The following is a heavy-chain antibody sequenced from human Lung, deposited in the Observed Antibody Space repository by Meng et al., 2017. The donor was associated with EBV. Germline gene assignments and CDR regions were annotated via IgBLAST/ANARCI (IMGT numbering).Heavy chain of an antibody. CDR3: ATSTNTFEVLTAEDSFDP. CDR2: FIPVFGTA. J-gene: IGHJ5*02. D-gene: IGHD2-21*02. CDR1: GGTFSNYA. Sequence: QPQLGQSGAEVKRPGPSVRVSCKASGGTFSNYAISWVRQAPGQGLEWMGGFIPVFGTANYAHKFQGRVTITADESTSTAYMELSSLRYDDTAVYYCATSTNTFEVLTAEDSFDPWGQGTLVTVSS. V-gene: IGHV1-69*01.